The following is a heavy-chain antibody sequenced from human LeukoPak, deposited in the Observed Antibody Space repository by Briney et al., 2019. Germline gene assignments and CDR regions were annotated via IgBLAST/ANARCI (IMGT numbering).Heavy chain of an antibody. Sequence: GGSLRLSCAASGFTFSSYWMHWVRQAPGKGLVWVSRINSDGSSISYADSVKGRFTISRDNAKNTLYLRMNSLRPEDTAVYYCASWYQLLSYWGQGTLVTVSS. CDR1: GFTFSSYW. J-gene: IGHJ4*02. D-gene: IGHD2-2*01. V-gene: IGHV3-74*01. CDR2: INSDGSSI. CDR3: ASWYQLLSY.